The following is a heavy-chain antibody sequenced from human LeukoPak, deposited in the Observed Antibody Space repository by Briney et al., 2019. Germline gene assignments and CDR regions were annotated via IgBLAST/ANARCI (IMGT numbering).Heavy chain of an antibody. J-gene: IGHJ5*02. V-gene: IGHV4-59*12. D-gene: IGHD2-15*01. CDR1: GGSISSYY. CDR3: GRDLWPVAPHWFDP. Sequence: SETLSLTCTVSGGSISSYYWSWIRQPPGKGLEWIGYIYYSGSTNYNPSLKSRVTISVDTSKNQFSLKLNSVTPEDTAVYYCGRDLWPVAPHWFDPWGQGSLVTVSS. CDR2: IYYSGST.